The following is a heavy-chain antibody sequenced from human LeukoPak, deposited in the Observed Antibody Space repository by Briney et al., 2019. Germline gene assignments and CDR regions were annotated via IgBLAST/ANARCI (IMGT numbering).Heavy chain of an antibody. V-gene: IGHV1-2*02. J-gene: IGHJ4*02. CDR2: INPNSGGT. D-gene: IGHD2-15*01. CDR3: ARDDCSGGSCYRT. CDR1: GYTFTVYY. Sequence: ASVKVSCKASGYTFTVYYIHWVRQAPGQGPEWMGWINPNSGGTKYAEKFQGRVTLTRDTHISTAYMEVGRLTSEDTAVYYCARDDCSGGSCYRTWGQGTLVTVSS.